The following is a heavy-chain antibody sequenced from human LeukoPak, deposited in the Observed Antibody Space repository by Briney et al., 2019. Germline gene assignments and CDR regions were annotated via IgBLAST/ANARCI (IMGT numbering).Heavy chain of an antibody. Sequence: SETLSLTCTVSGGYISSSSYYWGWIRQPPGKGLEWIGSIYSGSTYYNPSLKSRVTIAVDTCKNQFSLKLSSVTAADTAVYYCARCPRVFTMIIVVMTAFHIWGQGTMVTVSS. J-gene: IGHJ3*02. CDR3: ARCPRVFTMIIVVMTAFHI. D-gene: IGHD3-22*01. CDR1: GGYISSSSYY. V-gene: IGHV4-39*07. CDR2: IYSGST.